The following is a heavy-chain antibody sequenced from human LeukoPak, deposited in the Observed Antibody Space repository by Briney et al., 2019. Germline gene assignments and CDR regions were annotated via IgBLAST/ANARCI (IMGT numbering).Heavy chain of an antibody. CDR2: ISGSGGST. CDR1: GFTFSSYA. V-gene: IGHV3-23*01. Sequence: GGSLRLSCAASGFTFSSYAMSWVRQTPGKGLEWVSAISGSGGSTYYADSVKGRFTISRDNSKNTLYLQMNSLRAEDTAVYYCARDWTSSSILYAFDIWGQGTMVTVSS. J-gene: IGHJ3*02. CDR3: ARDWTSSSILYAFDI. D-gene: IGHD6-6*01.